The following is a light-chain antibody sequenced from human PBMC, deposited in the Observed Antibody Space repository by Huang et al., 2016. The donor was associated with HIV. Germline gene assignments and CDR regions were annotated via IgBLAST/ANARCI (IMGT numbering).Light chain of an antibody. V-gene: IGKV3-11*01. J-gene: IGKJ4*01. CDR2: DAS. CDR1: RSVSSY. CDR3: QQRSNWPRF. Sequence: EIVLTQSPATLSLSHGERATLSCRARRSVSSYLAWYQQKPGQAPRLLIYDASNRATGIPARFSGSGSGTDCTLTISSLEPEDFAVYYCQQRSNWPRFFGGGTKVEIK.